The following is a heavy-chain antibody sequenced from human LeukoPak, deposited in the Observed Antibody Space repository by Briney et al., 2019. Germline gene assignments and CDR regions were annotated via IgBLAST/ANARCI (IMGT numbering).Heavy chain of an antibody. D-gene: IGHD2-21*01. V-gene: IGHV3-23*01. CDR3: AKRLNSFAFDI. CDR2: FSDIA. J-gene: IGHJ3*02. CDR1: GFTFSSSF. Sequence: GGSLRLSCEASGFTFSSSFISWVRQAPGKGLEWVSRFSDIAYYADSVKGRFTISRDNAKNTLYLQMDSLRAEDTAVYYCAKRLNSFAFDIRGQGTMVTVSS.